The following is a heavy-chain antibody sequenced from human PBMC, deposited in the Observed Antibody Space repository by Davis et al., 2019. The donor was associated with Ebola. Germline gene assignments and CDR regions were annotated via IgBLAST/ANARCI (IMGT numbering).Heavy chain of an antibody. V-gene: IGHV3-74*01. J-gene: IGHJ4*02. CDR1: GYSFTSYW. CDR2: INSDGSST. Sequence: PGGSLRLSCKGSGYSFTSYWMHWVRQAPGKGLVWVSRINSDGSSTSYADSVKGRFTISRDNAKNTLYLQMNSLRAEDTAVYYCARGSEMANPADGDYWGQGTLVTVSS. CDR3: ARGSEMANPADGDY. D-gene: IGHD5-24*01.